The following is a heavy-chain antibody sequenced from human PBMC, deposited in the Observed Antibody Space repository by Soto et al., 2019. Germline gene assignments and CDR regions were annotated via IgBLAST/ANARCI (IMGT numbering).Heavy chain of an antibody. Sequence: QVQLVQSGAEEKKPGASVKVSCKASGYTFTSYAMHWVRQAPGQGLEWMGWINAGNGNTKYSQKFQGRVTITRDTSARTVYMELSSLRSADRAEDCCARGIVVVTEVDYWGQGALVGVSS. CDR3: ARGIVVVTEVDY. D-gene: IGHD2-21*02. CDR1: GYTFTSYA. J-gene: IGHJ4*02. CDR2: INAGNGNT. V-gene: IGHV1-3*05.